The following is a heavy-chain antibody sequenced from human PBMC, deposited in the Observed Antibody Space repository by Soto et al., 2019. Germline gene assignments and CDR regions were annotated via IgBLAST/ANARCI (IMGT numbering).Heavy chain of an antibody. CDR1: GFTVSSNY. D-gene: IGHD6-6*01. V-gene: IGHV3-53*04. Sequence: EVQLVESGGGLVQPGGSLRLSCAASGFTVSSNYMSWVRQAPGKGLEWVSVIYSGGSTYYADSVKGRFTIYRHNSKNTLCLQMNSLRAEDTAVYYCERDWGYSSSSVDWGQGTLVTVSS. CDR2: IYSGGST. CDR3: ERDWGYSSSSVD. J-gene: IGHJ4*02.